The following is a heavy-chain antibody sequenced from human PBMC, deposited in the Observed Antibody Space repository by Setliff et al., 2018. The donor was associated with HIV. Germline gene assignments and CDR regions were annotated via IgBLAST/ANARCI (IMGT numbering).Heavy chain of an antibody. J-gene: IGHJ6*03. CDR1: GFTFGDYA. CDR3: TSSSSGSYYSYYYYMDV. Sequence: LRLSCTASGFTFGDYAMSWVRQAPGKGLEWVGFIGIKAYGGTTEYAASVKGRFTISRDDSKSIAYLQMNSLKTEDTAVYYCTSSSSGSYYSYYYYMDVWGKGTTVTVSS. D-gene: IGHD1-26*01. CDR2: IGIKAYGGTT. V-gene: IGHV3-49*04.